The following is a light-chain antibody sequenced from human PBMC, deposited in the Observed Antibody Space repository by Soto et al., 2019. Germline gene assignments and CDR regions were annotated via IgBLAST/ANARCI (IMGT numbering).Light chain of an antibody. J-gene: IGLJ1*01. CDR1: SSDIGGYDY. CDR2: EVG. CDR3: SSYTSSTLWV. Sequence: QSVLTQPAYVSGSPGQSITISCTGTSSDIGGYDYVSWFQQHPGKAPKLMIYEVGNRPSGVSNRFSGSKSGNTASLTISGLQADDEADYYCSSYTSSTLWVFGTGTKVTVL. V-gene: IGLV2-14*01.